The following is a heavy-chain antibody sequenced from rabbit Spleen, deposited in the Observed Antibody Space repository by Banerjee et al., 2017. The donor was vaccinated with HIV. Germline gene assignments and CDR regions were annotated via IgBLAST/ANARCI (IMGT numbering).Heavy chain of an antibody. Sequence: QSLEESGGGLVQPEGSLTLTCTASGFSLSSYYMCWVRQAPGKGLEWIGCTYSGSSGNTYYASWAKGRFTISKPSSTTVTLQMTSLTAADTATYFCARDPGYSGVGIGDLDLWGQGTLVTVS. CDR1: GFSLSSYY. CDR3: ARDPGYSGVGIGDLDL. CDR2: TYSGSSGNT. J-gene: IGHJ6*01. V-gene: IGHV1S40*01. D-gene: IGHD7-1*01.